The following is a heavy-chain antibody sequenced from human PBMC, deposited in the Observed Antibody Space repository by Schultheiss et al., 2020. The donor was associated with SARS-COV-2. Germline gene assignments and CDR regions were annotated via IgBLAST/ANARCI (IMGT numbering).Heavy chain of an antibody. CDR3: ARHLVEYSSSSGPDY. J-gene: IGHJ4*02. V-gene: IGHV4-34*01. Sequence: SETLSLTCAVYGGSFSGYYWSWIRQPPGKGLEWIGEINHSGSTYYNPSLKSRVTISVDTSKNQFSLKLSSVTAADTAVYYCARHLVEYSSSSGPDYWGQGTLVTVSS. D-gene: IGHD6-6*01. CDR2: INHSGST. CDR1: GGSFSGYY.